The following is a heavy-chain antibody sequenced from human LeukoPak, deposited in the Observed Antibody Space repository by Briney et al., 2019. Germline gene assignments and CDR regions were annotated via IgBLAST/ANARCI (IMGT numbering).Heavy chain of an antibody. Sequence: GGSLRLSCAASGFTFSKYAMTWVRQAPGKGLEWVSAISSSTLKIYYADSVKGRFTISRDNSKNTLYLQMNSVRAEDTAVYYCAKDGSGSYYFYYYMDVWGKGTTVTISS. CDR3: AKDGSGSYYFYYYMDV. D-gene: IGHD3-10*01. CDR1: GFTFSKYA. J-gene: IGHJ6*03. CDR2: ISSSTLKI. V-gene: IGHV3-23*01.